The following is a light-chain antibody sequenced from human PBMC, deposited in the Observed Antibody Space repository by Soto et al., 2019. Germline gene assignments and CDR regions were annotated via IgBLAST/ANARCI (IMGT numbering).Light chain of an antibody. CDR3: QKYNSYSPT. CDR1: QSISSW. J-gene: IGKJ1*01. Sequence: DIQMTQSPSTLPASVVYRVTITFRASQSISSWLAWYQQKPGKAPKLLIYKASRLESGVPSRFSGSGSETEFTLTISGLQPGDSATYYCQKYNSYSPTFGQGTKVDIK. CDR2: KAS. V-gene: IGKV1-5*03.